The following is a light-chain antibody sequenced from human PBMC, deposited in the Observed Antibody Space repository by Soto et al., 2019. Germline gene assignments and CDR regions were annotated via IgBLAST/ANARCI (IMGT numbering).Light chain of an antibody. V-gene: IGKV3-11*01. Sequence: EIVLTQSPATQSLSPGERATLSCRASQSVSSYLAWYQQKPGQAPRLLIYDASNRATGIPARFSGSGSGTDFTLTISSLEPEDFACYYCQQRSNWPLTFGGGTKVEIK. J-gene: IGKJ4*01. CDR3: QQRSNWPLT. CDR2: DAS. CDR1: QSVSSY.